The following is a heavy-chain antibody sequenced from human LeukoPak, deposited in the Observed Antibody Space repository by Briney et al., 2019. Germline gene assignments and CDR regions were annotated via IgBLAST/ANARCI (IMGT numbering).Heavy chain of an antibody. J-gene: IGHJ3*02. Sequence: PSETLSLTCTVSGGSISTDYWSWIRQPPGKGLEWIGYIYYSGSTNYNPSLKSRVTISVDTSKNQFSLKLSSVTAADTAVYYCARSDFWSGYYRVRAFDIWGQGTMVTVSS. CDR3: ARSDFWSGYYRVRAFDI. CDR2: IYYSGST. V-gene: IGHV4-59*01. D-gene: IGHD3-3*01. CDR1: GGSISTDY.